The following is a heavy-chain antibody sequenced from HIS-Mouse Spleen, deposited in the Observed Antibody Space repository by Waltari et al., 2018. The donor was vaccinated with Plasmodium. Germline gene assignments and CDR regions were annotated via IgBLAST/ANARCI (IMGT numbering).Heavy chain of an antibody. CDR2: IKQDGSEK. CDR1: GFTVSSYW. CDR3: ASSWYWYFDL. V-gene: IGHV3-7*01. D-gene: IGHD6-13*01. Sequence: EVQLVESGGGLVQPGGCLRFSCAASGFTVSSYWMSWVRKAPGKGLEWVANIKQDGSEKYYVDSVKGRFTISRDNAKNSLYLQMNSLRAEDTAVYYCASSWYWYFDLWGRGTLVTVSS. J-gene: IGHJ2*01.